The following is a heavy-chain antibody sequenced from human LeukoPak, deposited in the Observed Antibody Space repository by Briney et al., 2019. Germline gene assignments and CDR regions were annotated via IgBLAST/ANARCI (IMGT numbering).Heavy chain of an antibody. CDR2: INPSSSST. D-gene: IGHD6-19*01. V-gene: IGHV1-46*01. Sequence: ASVKVSCKASGGTFSSYAISWVRQAPGQGLEWMGIINPSSSSTTYAQNFQGRVTMTRDMSTSTVYMQLSSLRSEDTAMYYCARGRDLAVTGTNFDYWGQGTLVTVSS. J-gene: IGHJ4*02. CDR3: ARGRDLAVTGTNFDY. CDR1: GGTFSSYA.